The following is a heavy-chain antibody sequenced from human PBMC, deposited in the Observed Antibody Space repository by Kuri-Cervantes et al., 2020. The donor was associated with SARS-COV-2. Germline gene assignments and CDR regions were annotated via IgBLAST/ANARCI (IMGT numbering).Heavy chain of an antibody. J-gene: IGHJ6*03. CDR2: ISSSSSYS. Sequence: GGSLRLSCAASGFTFRSSHMNWVRQAPGKGLEWVSYISSSSSYSYYADSVKGRFTISRDNAKNSLYLQMNSLRAEDTAVYYCARHYGSGSYSFMHVWGKGTPVTVSS. CDR3: ARHYGSGSYSFMHV. D-gene: IGHD3-10*01. V-gene: IGHV3-21*01. CDR1: GFTFRSSH.